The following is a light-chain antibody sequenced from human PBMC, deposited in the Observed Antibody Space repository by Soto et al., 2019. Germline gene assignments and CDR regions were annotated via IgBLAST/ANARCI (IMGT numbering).Light chain of an antibody. CDR2: AVS. Sequence: QSVLTQLFSVCASPGTSISISCTGTSDDIGAYDYVSWYQQHPGKAPKLILYAVSNRPSGVSTRFSGSKSGNTASLTISGVQADDEADYYCSSYRSSDTLEGFGTGTKVTVL. CDR3: SSYRSSDTLEG. J-gene: IGLJ1*01. CDR1: SDDIGAYDY. V-gene: IGLV2-14*01.